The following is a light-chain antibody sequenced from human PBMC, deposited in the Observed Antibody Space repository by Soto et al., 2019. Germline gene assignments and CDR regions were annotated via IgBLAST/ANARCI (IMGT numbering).Light chain of an antibody. V-gene: IGKV3-20*01. CDR1: QSVRSTY. J-gene: IGKJ1*01. Sequence: EIVLTQSPGTLSLFPGERATLSCRASQSVRSTYFAWYQQKPGQAPRLLIYGTSNRAAAFPERFSGSGSGTDFTLTISRLEPEDFAVYYCQYYGTSPRTFGQGTRVEI. CDR2: GTS. CDR3: QYYGTSPRT.